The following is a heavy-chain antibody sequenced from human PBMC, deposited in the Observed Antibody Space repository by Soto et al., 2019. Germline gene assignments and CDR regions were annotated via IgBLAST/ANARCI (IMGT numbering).Heavy chain of an antibody. CDR2: IWYDGSNK. Sequence: GWSLRLSCAASGFTFSSYGMHLVRQAPGKGLEWVAVIWYDGSNKYYADSVKGRFTISRDNSKNTLYLQMNSLRAEDTAVYYCASDSAVTTTTSYSYGMDVWGKGTKVTVFS. V-gene: IGHV3-33*01. CDR1: GFTFSSYG. D-gene: IGHD4-17*01. CDR3: ASDSAVTTTTSYSYGMDV. J-gene: IGHJ6*04.